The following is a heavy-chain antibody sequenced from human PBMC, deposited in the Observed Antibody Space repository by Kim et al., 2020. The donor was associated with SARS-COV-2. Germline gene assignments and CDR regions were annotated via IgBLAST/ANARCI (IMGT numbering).Heavy chain of an antibody. J-gene: IGHJ4*02. D-gene: IGHD4-17*01. CDR3: AGDGENGDYDDY. V-gene: IGHV3-11*01. Sequence: YYADSVKGRFTNARDNAKNSLYLQMNSLGAEDTAVYYCAGDGENGDYDDYWGQRTLVTVSS.